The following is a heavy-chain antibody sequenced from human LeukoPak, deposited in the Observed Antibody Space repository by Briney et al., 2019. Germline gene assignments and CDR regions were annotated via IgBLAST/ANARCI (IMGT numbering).Heavy chain of an antibody. D-gene: IGHD3-16*01. V-gene: IGHV1-18*01. Sequence: ASVKVSCKASGYTFTSYGISWVRQAPGQGLEWLGWISAYNGNTNYAQKLQGRVTMTTDTSTSTAYRELRSLRSDDTAVYYCAGVFLGGAQRTGGGYWGQGTLVTVSS. CDR1: GYTFTSYG. CDR2: ISAYNGNT. J-gene: IGHJ4*02. CDR3: AGVFLGGAQRTGGGY.